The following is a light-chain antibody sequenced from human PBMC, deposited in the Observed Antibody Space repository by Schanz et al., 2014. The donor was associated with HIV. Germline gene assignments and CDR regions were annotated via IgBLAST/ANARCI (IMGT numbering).Light chain of an antibody. CDR1: QSISSY. CDR3: LQHNAYPLT. V-gene: IGKV1-17*01. Sequence: DIQMTQSPSSLSASVGDRVTITCRASQSISSYLNWYQQKPGKAPKLLIYGASTLARGVPTTFSGSGSGTEFTLTISSLQPEDFATYYCLQHNAYPLTFGQGTRLDI. J-gene: IGKJ5*01. CDR2: GAS.